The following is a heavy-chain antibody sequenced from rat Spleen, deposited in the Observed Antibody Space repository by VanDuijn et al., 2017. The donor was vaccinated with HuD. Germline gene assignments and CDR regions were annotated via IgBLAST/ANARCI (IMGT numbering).Heavy chain of an antibody. D-gene: IGHD4-3*01. V-gene: IGHV5-25*01. CDR1: GFTFSNYY. J-gene: IGHJ3*01. Sequence: EVQLVESGGGLVQPGRSMKLSCAASGFTFSNYYMAWVRQAPTKGLEWVASISTGGGNTYYRDSVKGRFTISRDNAKNTLYLQMDSLRSEDTATYYCAKDIAPYNSGYDWGQGTLVTVSS. CDR3: AKDIAPYNSGYD. CDR2: ISTGGGNT.